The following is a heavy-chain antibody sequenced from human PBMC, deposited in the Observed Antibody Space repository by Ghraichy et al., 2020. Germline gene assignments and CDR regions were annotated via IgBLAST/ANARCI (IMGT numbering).Heavy chain of an antibody. CDR1: GFTFSSYA. J-gene: IGHJ4*02. CDR3: AKPSSHCISTSCYVGGFDF. D-gene: IGHD2-2*01. CDR2: ISGSGGST. V-gene: IGHV3-23*01. Sequence: GESLNISCAASGFTFSSYAMTWVRQAPGKGLEWVSSISGSGGSTYYADSVKGRFTISKDNSKNTLYLQMNSLRAEDTAVYYCAKPSSHCISTSCYVGGFDFWGRGTLVTVSS.